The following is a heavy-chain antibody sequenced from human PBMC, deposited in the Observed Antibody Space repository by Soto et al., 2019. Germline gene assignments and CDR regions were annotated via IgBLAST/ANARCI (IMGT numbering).Heavy chain of an antibody. CDR1: GFTFDDYA. Sequence: GGSLRLSCAASGFTFDDYAMHWVRQAPGEGLEWVSGISWNSGSIGYADSVKGRFTISRDNAKNSLYLQMNSLRAEDTALYYCAKDIAASAPSGWADVNYFDYWGQGTLVTVSS. CDR2: ISWNSGSI. V-gene: IGHV3-9*01. J-gene: IGHJ4*02. CDR3: AKDIAASAPSGWADVNYFDY. D-gene: IGHD6-19*01.